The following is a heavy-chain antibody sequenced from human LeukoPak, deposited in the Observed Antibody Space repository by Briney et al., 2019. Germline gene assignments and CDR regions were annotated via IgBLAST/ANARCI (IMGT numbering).Heavy chain of an antibody. Sequence: PSETLSLTCAVCGGSFSGYYWSWIRQPPGKGLEWIGEINHSGSTNYNPSLKSRVTISVDTSKNQFSLKLSSVTAADTAVYYCASSSCSGGSCYPSAWFDPWGQGTLVTVSS. CDR2: INHSGST. J-gene: IGHJ5*02. V-gene: IGHV4-34*01. CDR3: ASSSCSGGSCYPSAWFDP. CDR1: GGSFSGYY. D-gene: IGHD2-15*01.